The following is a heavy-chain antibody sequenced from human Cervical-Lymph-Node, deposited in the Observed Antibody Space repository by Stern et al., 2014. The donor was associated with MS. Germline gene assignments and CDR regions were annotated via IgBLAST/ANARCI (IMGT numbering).Heavy chain of an antibody. CDR3: ARDYASLDWRGQYYFDY. V-gene: IGHV7-4-1*02. CDR1: GYTFTDYA. CDR2: INTNTGTP. J-gene: IGHJ4*02. Sequence: DQLVESGSELKKPGASVKVSCMTSGYTFTDYALNWVRQAPGQGLEWMGWINTNTGTPTYAQGFTGRFVFSLDTSGNTAYLQISSLKAEDTALYFCARDYASLDWRGQYYFDYWGQGTLVTVSS. D-gene: IGHD2-21*01.